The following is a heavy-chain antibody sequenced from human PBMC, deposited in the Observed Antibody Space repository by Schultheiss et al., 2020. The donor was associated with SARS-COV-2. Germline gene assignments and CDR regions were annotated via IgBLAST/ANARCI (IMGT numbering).Heavy chain of an antibody. D-gene: IGHD6-13*01. J-gene: IGHJ4*02. Sequence: GGSLRLSCAASGFTFSGSAMHWVRQASGKGLEWVGRIRSKANSYATAYAASVKGRFTISRDDSKNTLYLQMNSLRAEDTAVYYCAKGIRGIAGYYFDYWGQGTLVTVSS. CDR1: GFTFSGSA. CDR2: IRSKANSYAT. CDR3: AKGIRGIAGYYFDY. V-gene: IGHV3-73*01.